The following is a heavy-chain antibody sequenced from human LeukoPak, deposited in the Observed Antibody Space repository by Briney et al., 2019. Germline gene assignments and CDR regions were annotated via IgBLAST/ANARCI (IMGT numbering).Heavy chain of an antibody. J-gene: IGHJ4*02. CDR3: ARHVEDTAMAFSDY. CDR2: IYYSGST. V-gene: IGHV4-39*01. CDR1: GGSISSSSYY. Sequence: SETLPLTCTVSGGSISSSSYYWGWIRQPPGKGLEWIGSIYYSGSTYYNPSLKSRVTISVDTSKNQFSLKLSSVTAADTAVYYCARHVEDTAMAFSDYWGQGTLVTVSS. D-gene: IGHD5-18*01.